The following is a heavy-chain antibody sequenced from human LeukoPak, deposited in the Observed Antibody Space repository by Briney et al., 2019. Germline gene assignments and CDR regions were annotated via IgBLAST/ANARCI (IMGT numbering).Heavy chain of an antibody. Sequence: NPSETLSLTCTVSGGSISSSSYYWGWIRQPPGKGLEWIGSVYYTGASYYNPSLKSRVTISIDTSKKHFSLKLTSVTAADTAVYYCARVLAAAGTVLDLKNWFDPWGQGTLVTVSS. J-gene: IGHJ5*02. V-gene: IGHV4-39*07. D-gene: IGHD6-13*01. CDR2: VYYTGAS. CDR1: GGSISSSSYY. CDR3: ARVLAAAGTVLDLKNWFDP.